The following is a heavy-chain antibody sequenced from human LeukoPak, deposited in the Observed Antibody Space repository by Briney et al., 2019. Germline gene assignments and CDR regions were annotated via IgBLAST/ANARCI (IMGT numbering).Heavy chain of an antibody. CDR2: IYISGST. D-gene: IGHD3-3*01. Sequence: PSETLSLTCSVSGVSINDHYWTWVRQPAGRGLEWIGHIYISGSTDYNPSLKSRVTLSVDMSKNQFSLRLTSVTAADTAVYYCAREYDFWTGRGSSKGWLDPWGPGILVAVSS. V-gene: IGHV4-4*07. CDR1: GVSINDHY. CDR3: AREYDFWTGRGSSKGWLDP. J-gene: IGHJ5*02.